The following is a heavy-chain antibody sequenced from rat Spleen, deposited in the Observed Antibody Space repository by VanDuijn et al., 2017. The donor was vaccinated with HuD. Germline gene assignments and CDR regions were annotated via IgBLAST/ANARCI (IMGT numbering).Heavy chain of an antibody. D-gene: IGHD4-3*01. CDR2: ISTSGFT. CDR1: GFTFSDYD. Sequence: EVQLVESGGGLVQPGRSLKLSCSVSGFTFSDYDMAWVRQAPTKGLEWVASISTSGFTYYRDSVKGRFTVSRDDAKSTLHLQMDSLRYEDTATSYRTTFGGLRNLFAYWGQGTLVTVSS. V-gene: IGHV5S23*01. CDR3: TTFGGLRNLFAY. J-gene: IGHJ3*01.